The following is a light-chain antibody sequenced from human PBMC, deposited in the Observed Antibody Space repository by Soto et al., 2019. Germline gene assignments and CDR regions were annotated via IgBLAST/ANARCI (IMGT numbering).Light chain of an antibody. V-gene: IGKV3-11*01. CDR2: DTS. Sequence: EIVLTQSPVTLSLSPGERATLSCRASQNVFSSLAWYQQKPGQAPRLLIYDTSTRAPAIPARFRGSGSGTYFTLTISSLEPEDFVVYYCHQRSNWPLTFGGGTKVEIK. CDR3: HQRSNWPLT. J-gene: IGKJ4*01. CDR1: QNVFSS.